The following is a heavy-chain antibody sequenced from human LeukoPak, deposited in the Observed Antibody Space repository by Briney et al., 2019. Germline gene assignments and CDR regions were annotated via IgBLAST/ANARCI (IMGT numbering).Heavy chain of an antibody. J-gene: IGHJ4*02. V-gene: IGHV1-2*02. CDR2: INPNSGGT. Sequence: ASVKVSCKASGYTFTGYYMHWVRQAPGQGLEWMGWINPNSGGTNYAQKFQGRVTMTRDTSISTAYMELSRLRSDDTAVYYCARSAAGIHECDYWGQGTLVTVSS. CDR1: GYTFTGYY. D-gene: IGHD6-13*01. CDR3: ARSAAGIHECDY.